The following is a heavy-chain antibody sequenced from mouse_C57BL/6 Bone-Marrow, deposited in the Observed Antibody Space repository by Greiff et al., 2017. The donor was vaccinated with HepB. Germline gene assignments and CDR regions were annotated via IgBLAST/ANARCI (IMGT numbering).Heavy chain of an antibody. V-gene: IGHV1-55*01. D-gene: IGHD1-1*01. Sequence: QVQLQQPGAELVKPGASVKMSCKASGYTFTSYWITWVKQRPGQGLEWIGDIYPGSGSTNYNEKFKSKATLTVDTSSSTAYMQLSSLTSEDSAVYYGARGGFPCTTVGADWYFDVWGTGTTVTVSS. J-gene: IGHJ1*03. CDR3: ARGGFPCTTVGADWYFDV. CDR2: IYPGSGST. CDR1: GYTFTSYW.